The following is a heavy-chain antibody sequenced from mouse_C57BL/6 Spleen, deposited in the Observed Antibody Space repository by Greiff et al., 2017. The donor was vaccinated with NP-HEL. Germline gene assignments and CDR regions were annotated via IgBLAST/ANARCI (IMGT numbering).Heavy chain of an antibody. CDR3: ARFDSNYLAY. J-gene: IGHJ3*01. Sequence: QVQLQQSGAELVRPGTSVKVSCKASGYAFTNYLIEWVKQRPGQGLEWIGVINPGSGGTNYNEEFKGKATLTADKSSSTAYMQLSSLTSEDSAVYFCARFDSNYLAYWGQGTLVTVSA. CDR1: GYAFTNYL. CDR2: INPGSGGT. V-gene: IGHV1-54*01. D-gene: IGHD2-5*01.